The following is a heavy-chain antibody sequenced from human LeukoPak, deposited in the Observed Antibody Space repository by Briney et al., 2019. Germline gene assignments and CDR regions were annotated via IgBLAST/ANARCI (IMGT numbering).Heavy chain of an antibody. D-gene: IGHD6-13*01. CDR2: ISGSGGST. J-gene: IGHJ5*02. CDR1: GFTFSIYA. Sequence: GGSLRLSCAASGFTFSIYAMSWVRQAPGKGLEWVSAISGSGGSTYYADSVKGWFTISRDNSKTTLYLQLNSLRDEDTAVYYCAKDEQQLGRPFDPWGQGTLVTVSS. V-gene: IGHV3-23*01. CDR3: AKDEQQLGRPFDP.